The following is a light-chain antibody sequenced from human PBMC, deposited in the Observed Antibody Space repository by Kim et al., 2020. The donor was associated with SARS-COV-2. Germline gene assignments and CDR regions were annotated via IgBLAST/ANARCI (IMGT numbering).Light chain of an antibody. CDR2: AVS. CDR1: SSDVGGYNY. J-gene: IGLJ2*01. CDR3: SSFTSTSTVV. V-gene: IGLV2-14*03. Sequence: GQSFTISCTGTSSDVGGYNYVSWYQQHPGKAPQLMIYAVSHRPSGVSNRFSGSKSGNTASLTISGLQPEDEADYYCSSFTSTSTVVFGGGTQLTVL.